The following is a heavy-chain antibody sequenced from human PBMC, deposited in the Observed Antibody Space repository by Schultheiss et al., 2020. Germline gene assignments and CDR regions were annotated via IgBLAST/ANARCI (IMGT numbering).Heavy chain of an antibody. Sequence: WGSLRLSCAASGFTFSSYGMHWVRQAPGKGLEWVAVIWYDGSNKYYADSVKGRFTISRDNSKNTLYLQMNSLRAEDTAVYYCAKGDGGYYDSSGYRHYWGQGTLVTVSS. CDR3: AKGDGGYYDSSGYRHY. CDR1: GFTFSSYG. V-gene: IGHV3-33*06. J-gene: IGHJ4*02. D-gene: IGHD3-22*01. CDR2: IWYDGSNK.